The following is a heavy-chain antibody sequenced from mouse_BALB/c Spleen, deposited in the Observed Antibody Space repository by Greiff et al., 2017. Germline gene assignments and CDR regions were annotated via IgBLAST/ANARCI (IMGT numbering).Heavy chain of an antibody. Sequence: VKVVESGGGLVQPGGSLRLSCATSGFTFSDFYMEWVRQPPGKRLEWIAASRNKANDYTTEYSASVKGRFIVSRDTSQSILYLQMNALRAEDTAIYYCARDAYGNYEFAYWGQGTLVTVSA. CDR2: SRNKANDYTT. V-gene: IGHV7-1*02. CDR3: ARDAYGNYEFAY. CDR1: GFTFSDFY. D-gene: IGHD2-1*01. J-gene: IGHJ3*01.